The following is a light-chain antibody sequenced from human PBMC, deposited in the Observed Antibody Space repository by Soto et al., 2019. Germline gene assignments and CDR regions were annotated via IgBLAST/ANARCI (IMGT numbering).Light chain of an antibody. CDR1: QSVSSN. CDR3: QQYGSSPRT. Sequence: EIVMTQSPATLSVSPGERATLSCWASQSVSSNLAWYQQKPGQAPTLLIYGASIRAAGIPDRFSGSGSGTDFTLTIRGLEPDDFAVYYCQQYGSSPRTFGQGTKVDIK. V-gene: IGKV3-20*01. J-gene: IGKJ1*01. CDR2: GAS.